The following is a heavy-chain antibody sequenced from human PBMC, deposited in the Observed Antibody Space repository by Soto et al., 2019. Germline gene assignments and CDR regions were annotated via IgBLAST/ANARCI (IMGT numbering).Heavy chain of an antibody. CDR1: GGSISGYY. CDR3: ARETNRYFDY. Sequence: KASETLSLTCTVSGGSISGYYWSWIRQPPGKGLQLIGSIEYSGITYYNPSLNSRVTISVDMSKNQFSLKLSSVTAADTAVYYCARETNRYFDYWGQGTLVTVSS. J-gene: IGHJ4*02. V-gene: IGHV4-59*01. CDR2: IEYSGIT.